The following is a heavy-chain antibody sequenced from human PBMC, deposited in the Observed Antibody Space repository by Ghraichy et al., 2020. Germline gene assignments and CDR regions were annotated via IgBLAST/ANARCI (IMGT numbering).Heavy chain of an antibody. J-gene: IGHJ6*02. CDR1: GGSISSGSYY. CDR2: IYTSGST. Sequence: LRLSCTVSGGSISSGSYYWSWIRQPAGKGLEWIGRIYTSGSTNYNPSLKSRVTISVDTSKNQFSLKLSSVTAADTAVYYCARGSTAGTTPTNYYYYGMDVWGQGTTVTVSS. D-gene: IGHD1-7*01. V-gene: IGHV4-61*02. CDR3: ARGSTAGTTPTNYYYYGMDV.